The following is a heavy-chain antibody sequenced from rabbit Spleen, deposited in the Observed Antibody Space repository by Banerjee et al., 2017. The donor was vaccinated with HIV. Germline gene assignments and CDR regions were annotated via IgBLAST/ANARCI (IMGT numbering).Heavy chain of an antibody. CDR3: ARDLAGVIGWNFGW. D-gene: IGHD4-1*01. Sequence: QEQLVESGGDLVKPGASLTLTCKTSGLDFSSSYWICWVRQAPGKGLEWIACVDVSKSWNTYYATWAKGRFTISKTSSTTVTLQMTSLTAADTATYFCARDLAGVIGWNFGWWGPGTLVTVS. CDR2: VDVSKSWNT. V-gene: IGHV1S45*01. J-gene: IGHJ4*01. CDR1: GLDFSSSYW.